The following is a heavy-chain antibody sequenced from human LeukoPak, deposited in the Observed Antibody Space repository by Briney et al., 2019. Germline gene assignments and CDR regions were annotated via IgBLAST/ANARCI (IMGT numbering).Heavy chain of an antibody. CDR2: ISSSTSYT. CDR1: GFTVSSNY. D-gene: IGHD3-10*01. V-gene: IGHV3-11*06. J-gene: IGHJ4*02. CDR3: ARRGGSTATGYYFDY. Sequence: GGSLRLSCAASGFTVSSNYMSWVRQAPGKGLEWVSYISSSTSYTNYADSVKGRFTISRDNAKNSLYLHMNSLRAEDTAVYYCARRGGSTATGYYFDYWGQGTLVTVSS.